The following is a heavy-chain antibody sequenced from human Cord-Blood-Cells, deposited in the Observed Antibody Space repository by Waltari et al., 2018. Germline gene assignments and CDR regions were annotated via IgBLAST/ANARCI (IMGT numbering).Heavy chain of an antibody. CDR2: IYYSGST. D-gene: IGHD3-10*01. CDR1: GCSISSYY. V-gene: IGHV4-59*01. J-gene: IGHJ3*02. Sequence: QVQLQVSGPGLVNPSETPSLTGPVSGCSISSYYWSWIRQHTGKGLEWIGYIYYSGSTNYNPSLKSRVTISVDTSKNQFSLKLSSVTAADTAVYYCARDRAYYGSGSYYFDIWGQGTMVTVSS. CDR3: ARDRAYYGSGSYYFDI.